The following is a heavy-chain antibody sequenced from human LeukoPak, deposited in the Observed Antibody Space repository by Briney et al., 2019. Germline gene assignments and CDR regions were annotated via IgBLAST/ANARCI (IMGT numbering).Heavy chain of an antibody. CDR3: ARFAAGGSYYYYMDV. V-gene: IGHV3-7*01. CDR1: GFTFGNYW. D-gene: IGHD6-25*01. Sequence: PGGSLRLSCAGSGFTFGNYWMSWVRQAPGKVLEWVASVKQDVDKKDYVDSLKGRFTISRDNAKNSLYLQMNSLRADDTAVYYCARFAAGGSYYYYMDVWGKGTTVTVSS. CDR2: VKQDVDKK. J-gene: IGHJ6*03.